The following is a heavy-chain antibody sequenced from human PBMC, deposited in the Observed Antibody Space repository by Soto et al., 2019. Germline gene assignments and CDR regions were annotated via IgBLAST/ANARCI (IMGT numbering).Heavy chain of an antibody. CDR2: ISSNGGAT. CDR3: ARSYGIDL. Sequence: LRLSCSASGLTLTNYAMNWVRQAPGRCLAWVSLISSNGGATYYADSVRGRFTISRDNSKNTVFLQMNSLRAEDTAVYFCARSYGIDLWGQGTTVTVSS. J-gene: IGHJ6*02. CDR1: GLTLTNYA. V-gene: IGHV3-23*01.